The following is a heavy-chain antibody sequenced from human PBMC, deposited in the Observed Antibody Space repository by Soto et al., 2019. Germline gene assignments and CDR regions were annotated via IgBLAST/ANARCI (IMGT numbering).Heavy chain of an antibody. Sequence: SETLSLTCSVSGGSIYSYYWGWIRRPPGKGLEWIGSIYYSGYTYYNPSLKSRVSMSVDTSTSHFSLNVNSVTAADTAVYYCARLVTSKLVDSWGQGTLVTVS. D-gene: IGHD2-15*01. J-gene: IGHJ4*02. CDR1: GGSIYSYY. V-gene: IGHV4-59*12. CDR3: ARLVTSKLVDS. CDR2: IYYSGYT.